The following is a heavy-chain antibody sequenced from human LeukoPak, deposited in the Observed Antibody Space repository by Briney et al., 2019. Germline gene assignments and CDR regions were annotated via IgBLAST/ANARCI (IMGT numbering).Heavy chain of an antibody. CDR2: IYTSGST. V-gene: IGHV4-4*09. J-gene: IGHJ6*03. CDR3: ARSITIFGVVTPQYYMDV. D-gene: IGHD3-3*01. CDR1: GASISSYY. Sequence: SETLSLTCTVAGASISSYYWSWVRQPPGKGLEWLGYIYTSGSTNYNPSLKSRVTISVDTSKNQFSLKLSSVTAADTAVYYCARSITIFGVVTPQYYMDVWGKGTTVTVSS.